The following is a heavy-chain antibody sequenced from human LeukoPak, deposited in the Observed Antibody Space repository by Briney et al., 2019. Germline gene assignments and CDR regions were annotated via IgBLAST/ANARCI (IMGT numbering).Heavy chain of an antibody. Sequence: GGSLRLSCAASGFTFSSYSMNWVRQAPGKGLEWVSSISSSSSYIYYADSVKGRFTISRDNAKNSLYLQMNSLRAEDTAVYYCAREGITMVRGVINWFDPWGQGTLVTVSS. CDR2: ISSSSSYI. V-gene: IGHV3-21*01. D-gene: IGHD3-10*01. CDR3: AREGITMVRGVINWFDP. J-gene: IGHJ5*02. CDR1: GFTFSSYS.